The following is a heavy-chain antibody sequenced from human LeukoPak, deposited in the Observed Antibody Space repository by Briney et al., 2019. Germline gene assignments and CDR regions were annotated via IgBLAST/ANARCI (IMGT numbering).Heavy chain of an antibody. Sequence: GGSLRLSCAAPGFTFSNYWMTWVRQAPGKGLEWVAHMNQDGSKEYYMDSVKARFTISRDNAKNSLSLQMNSLRAEDTAVYYCARDGPRQLAGYYYYYIDVWGKGTTVTVSS. D-gene: IGHD6-6*01. CDR1: GFTFSNYW. J-gene: IGHJ6*03. CDR2: MNQDGSKE. V-gene: IGHV3-7*03. CDR3: ARDGPRQLAGYYYYYIDV.